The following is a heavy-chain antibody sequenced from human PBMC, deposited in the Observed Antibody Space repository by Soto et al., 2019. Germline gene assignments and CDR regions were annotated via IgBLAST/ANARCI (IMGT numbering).Heavy chain of an antibody. CDR3: AGHLLNRGSLPAAENWFDP. CDR1: GGSMSSSSYY. V-gene: IGHV4-39*01. Sequence: SETLSLTCTVSGGSMSSSSYYWGWIRQPPGKGLEWIGSIYYSGSTYYNPSLKSRVTISVDTSKNQFSLKLSSVTAADTAVYYCAGHLLNRGSLPAAENWFDPWGQGTLVTVSS. CDR2: IYYSGST. D-gene: IGHD2-2*01. J-gene: IGHJ5*02.